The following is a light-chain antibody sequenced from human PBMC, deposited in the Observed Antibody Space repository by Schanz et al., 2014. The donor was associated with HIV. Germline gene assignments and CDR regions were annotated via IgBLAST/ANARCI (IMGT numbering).Light chain of an antibody. CDR3: ATWDDSLNVWV. CDR1: SSNIGAGYD. V-gene: IGLV1-40*01. Sequence: QSVLTQPPSLSGAPGQRVSLSCNGSSSNIGAGYDVHWYQQFPGTAPRLLIFDDNSRPSGVPDRFSGFKSATSASLAISGLQSEDEAVYFCATWDDSLNVWVFGGGTKLTVL. J-gene: IGLJ3*02. CDR2: DDN.